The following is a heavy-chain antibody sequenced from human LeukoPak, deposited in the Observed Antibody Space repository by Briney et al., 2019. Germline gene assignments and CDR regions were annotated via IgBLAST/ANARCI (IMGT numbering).Heavy chain of an antibody. CDR1: GGSFSGYY. Sequence: SETLSLTCAVYGGSFSGYYWSWIRQPPGKGLEWIGEINHSGSSNYIPSLKSRVTISVDTSKNQFSLKLSSVTAADTAVYYCARAPNWEKGSLDYWGQGTLVTVSS. CDR3: ARAPNWEKGSLDY. CDR2: INHSGSS. D-gene: IGHD1-26*01. V-gene: IGHV4-34*01. J-gene: IGHJ4*02.